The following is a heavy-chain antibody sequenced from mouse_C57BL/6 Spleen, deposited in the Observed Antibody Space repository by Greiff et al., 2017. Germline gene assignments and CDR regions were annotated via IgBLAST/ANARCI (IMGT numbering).Heavy chain of an antibody. CDR1: GYAFSSSW. CDR2: IYPGDGDT. Sequence: QVQLQQSGPELVKPGASVKISCKASGYAFSSSWMNWVKQRPGKGLEWIGRIYPGDGDTNYNGKFKGKATLTADKSSSTAYMQLSSLTSEDSAVYCCARRDYASYYFDYWGQGTTLTVSS. D-gene: IGHD1-1*01. J-gene: IGHJ2*01. CDR3: ARRDYASYYFDY. V-gene: IGHV1-82*01.